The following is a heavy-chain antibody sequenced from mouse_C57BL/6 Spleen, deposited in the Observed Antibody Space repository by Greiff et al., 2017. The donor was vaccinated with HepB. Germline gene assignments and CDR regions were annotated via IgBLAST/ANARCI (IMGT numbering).Heavy chain of an antibody. CDR3: ARTARIKY. CDR2: ISYSGST. D-gene: IGHD1-2*01. CDR1: GYSITSGYC. J-gene: IGHJ2*01. V-gene: IGHV3-1*02. Sequence: EVKLQESGPGLVKPSQSLSLTCTVTGYSITSGYCWNWIRQFPGNKLEWMGYISYSGSTNYNPSLKSRISITRDTSKNQFVLQLNSVTTEDTATYYCARTARIKYWGQGTTLTVSS.